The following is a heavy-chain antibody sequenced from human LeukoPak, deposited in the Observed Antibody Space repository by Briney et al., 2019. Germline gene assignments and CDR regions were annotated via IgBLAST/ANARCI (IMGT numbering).Heavy chain of an antibody. CDR3: ARLYSGLDY. CDR1: GGSFSGYY. CDR2: INHSGST. D-gene: IGHD5-18*01. V-gene: IGHV4-34*01. J-gene: IGHJ4*02. Sequence: SETLSLTCAVYGGSFSGYYWSWIRQPPGKGLEWIGEINHSGSTNYNPSLKSRVTISVDTSKNQFSLKVSSVTAADTAVYYCARLYSGLDYWGQGTLVTVSS.